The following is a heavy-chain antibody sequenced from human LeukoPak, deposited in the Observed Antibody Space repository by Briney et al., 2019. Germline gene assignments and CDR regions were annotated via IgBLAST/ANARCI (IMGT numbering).Heavy chain of an antibody. CDR1: GFTFSTYT. CDR3: AREGRANSFFDY. CDR2: IWYDGSRK. D-gene: IGHD2/OR15-2a*01. V-gene: IGHV3-33*01. J-gene: IGHJ4*02. Sequence: PGGSLRLSCAASGFTFSTYTMHWVRQAPGKGLEWVAVIWYDGSRKHYADSVKDRFTISRDGSMNTVYLQMNSLRVEDTAVCYCAREGRANSFFDYWGQGTPVTASS.